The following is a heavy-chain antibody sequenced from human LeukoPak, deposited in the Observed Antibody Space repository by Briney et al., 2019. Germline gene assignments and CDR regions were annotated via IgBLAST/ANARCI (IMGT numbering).Heavy chain of an antibody. CDR3: ARTTRNSSGWYRDAFDI. V-gene: IGHV4-38-2*02. CDR1: GYSISSGYY. D-gene: IGHD6-19*01. Sequence: SETLSLTCTVSGYSISSGYYWGWIRQPPGKGLEWIGSIYHSGSTYYNPSLKSRVTISVDTSKNQFSLKLSSVTAADTAVYYCARTTRNSSGWYRDAFDIWGQGTMVTVSS. J-gene: IGHJ3*02. CDR2: IYHSGST.